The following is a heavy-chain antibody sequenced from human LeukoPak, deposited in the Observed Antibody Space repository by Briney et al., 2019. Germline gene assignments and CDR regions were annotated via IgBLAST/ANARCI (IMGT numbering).Heavy chain of an antibody. J-gene: IGHJ4*02. Sequence: SETLSLTCTVFGRSVRGDGYFWAWIRQPPGKGLEWIGSVFYTGGTYYNPSLKSRVTISVDTSRNQFSLHVNSVTAADTAVDFCARRIVLVAASNDVLDSWGQGTLVTVSS. CDR3: ARRIVLVAASNDVLDS. V-gene: IGHV4-39*01. CDR1: GRSVRGDGYF. CDR2: VFYTGGT. D-gene: IGHD2-15*01.